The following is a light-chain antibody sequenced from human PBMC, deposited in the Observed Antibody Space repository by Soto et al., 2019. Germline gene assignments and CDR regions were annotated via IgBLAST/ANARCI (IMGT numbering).Light chain of an antibody. CDR2: GAS. J-gene: IGKJ1*01. CDR3: QQYGSPSIT. V-gene: IGKV3-20*01. CDR1: QSVSSSY. Sequence: EIVLTQSPGTLSLSPGERATLSCRASQSVSSSYLAWYQQKPGQAPRLLIYGASSRATGIPDRFSGSGSGTDFTLTISRLEPEDFAVYYCQQYGSPSITFGQGTKVDI.